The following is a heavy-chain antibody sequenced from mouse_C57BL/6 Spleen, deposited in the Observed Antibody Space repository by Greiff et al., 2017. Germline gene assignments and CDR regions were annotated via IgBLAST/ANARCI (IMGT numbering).Heavy chain of an antibody. CDR2: ISSGSSTI. V-gene: IGHV5-17*01. J-gene: IGHJ3*01. Sequence: VQLKQSGGGLVKPGGSLKLSCAASGFTFSDYGMHWVRQAPEKGLEWVAYISSGSSTIYYADTVKGRFTISRDNAKNTLFLQMTSLRSEDTAMYYCARGTQFAYWGQGTLVTVSA. CDR1: GFTFSDYG. CDR3: ARGTQFAY. D-gene: IGHD3-3*01.